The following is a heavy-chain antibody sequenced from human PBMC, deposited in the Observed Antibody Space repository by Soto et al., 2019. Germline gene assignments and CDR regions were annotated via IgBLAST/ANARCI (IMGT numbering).Heavy chain of an antibody. D-gene: IGHD2-2*02. J-gene: IGHJ6*02. CDR3: ARRPSLYTAGYYYYGMDV. Sequence: XESLTISCKGSGYIFTSYWISLVGQMPGKGLEWMGRIDPSDSYTNYSPSFQGHVTISADKSISTAYLQWSSLKASDTAMYYCARRPSLYTAGYYYYGMDVWGQGTTVTVSS. V-gene: IGHV5-10-1*01. CDR1: GYIFTSYW. CDR2: IDPSDSYT.